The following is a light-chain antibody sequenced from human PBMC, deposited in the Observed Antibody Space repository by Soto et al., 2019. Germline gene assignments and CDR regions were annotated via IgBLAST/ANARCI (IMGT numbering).Light chain of an antibody. CDR1: SGDVGGYNY. V-gene: IGLV2-14*01. J-gene: IGLJ1*01. Sequence: QSALTQPASVSGSPGQSITIFCTGTSGDVGGYNYVSWYQHHPGRAPKILIYEVSSRPSWISNRFTGAKSGNTASLTISGLQTEDEADYYCTSYKSSDTLVFGTGTKVTVL. CDR3: TSYKSSDTLV. CDR2: EVS.